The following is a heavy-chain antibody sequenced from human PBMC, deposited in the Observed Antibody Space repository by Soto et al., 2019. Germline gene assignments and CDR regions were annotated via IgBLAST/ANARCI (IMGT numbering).Heavy chain of an antibody. CDR1: GVISDNYA. Sequence: GGSLKLGCVASGVISDNYAMHWVRQAPGRGLEWVSGISWNGGTIHYADSVKGRFIISRDNAKNSLYMNMNSLTRDDTAVYYCVTGNGYSSSSGYFASWGQGTQVTVSS. CDR2: ISWNGGTI. CDR3: VTGNGYSSSSGYFAS. V-gene: IGHV3-9*02. J-gene: IGHJ4*02. D-gene: IGHD6-6*01.